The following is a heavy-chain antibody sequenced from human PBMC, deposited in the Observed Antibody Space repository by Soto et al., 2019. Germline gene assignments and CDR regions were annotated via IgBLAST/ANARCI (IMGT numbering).Heavy chain of an antibody. D-gene: IGHD5-18*01. CDR3: ARDHVDTAMVTGSFDY. V-gene: IGHV3-33*01. CDR1: GFKFSSYG. J-gene: IGHJ4*02. Sequence: GGSLRLSCAASGFKFSSYGIHWVRQAPGKGLEWAAVIWWDGSNKYYADSVKGRFTISRDNSKNTLYLQMNSLRAEDTAVYYCARDHVDTAMVTGSFDYWGQGTLVTVSS. CDR2: IWWDGSNK.